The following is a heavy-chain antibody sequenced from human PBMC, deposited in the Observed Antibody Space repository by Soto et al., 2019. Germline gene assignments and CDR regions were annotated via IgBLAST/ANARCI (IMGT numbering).Heavy chain of an antibody. CDR2: IYYSGRT. D-gene: IGHD3-10*01. J-gene: IGHJ5*02. CDR1: GASVSSASYY. CDR3: AGDRGSGSNNNWFDP. Sequence: NPSETLSLTCTVSGASVSSASYYWSWIRQPPGKGLEWIGYIYYSGRTDYNPSLKSRVTISLDTSKNQFSLKLSSVTAADTAVYYCAGDRGSGSNNNWFDPWGQGTLVTVSS. V-gene: IGHV4-61*01.